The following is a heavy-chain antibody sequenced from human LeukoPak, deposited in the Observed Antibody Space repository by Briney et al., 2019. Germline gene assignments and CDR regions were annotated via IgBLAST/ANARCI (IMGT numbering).Heavy chain of an antibody. CDR3: AGFYGSVTYTYFDS. Sequence: SETLPLTCTVSGVSISNTGYYWGWVCQPPGKGLEWIGTIFYSGSAYYTPSLRSRVSMSLDTSKNQFSLNLNSVTAADTALYFCAGFYGSVTYTYFDSWGQGTLVTVSS. V-gene: IGHV4-39*01. J-gene: IGHJ4*02. CDR2: IFYSGSA. CDR1: GVSISNTGYY. D-gene: IGHD3-10*01.